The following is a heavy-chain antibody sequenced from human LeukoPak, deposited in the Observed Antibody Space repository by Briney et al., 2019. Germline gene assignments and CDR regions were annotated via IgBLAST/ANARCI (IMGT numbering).Heavy chain of an antibody. Sequence: GGSLRLSCAASGFTFSSYWMSWVRQAPGKGLEWVANIKQGGSEKYYVDSVKGRFTISRDNAKNPLYLQMNSLRAEDTAVYYCARVPYYDYVWGSYPQYYFDYWGQGTLVTVSS. V-gene: IGHV3-7*01. CDR1: GFTFSSYW. CDR2: IKQGGSEK. J-gene: IGHJ4*02. D-gene: IGHD3-16*02. CDR3: ARVPYYDYVWGSYPQYYFDY.